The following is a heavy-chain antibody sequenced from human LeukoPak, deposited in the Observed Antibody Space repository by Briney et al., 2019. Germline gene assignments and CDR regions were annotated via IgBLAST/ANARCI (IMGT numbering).Heavy chain of an antibody. CDR1: GFTFSSYS. D-gene: IGHD1-26*01. V-gene: IGHV3-23*01. CDR2: ISGGGDST. J-gene: IGHJ5*02. Sequence: GGSLRLSCAGSGFTFSSYSMSWVRQAPGRGLEWVSAISGGGDSTYYSDSVKGRFTISRDNSKNTLYLQMNSLRAEDTAVYYCAKDRSSGSNGGLVRFDPWGQGTLVTVSS. CDR3: AKDRSSGSNGGLVRFDP.